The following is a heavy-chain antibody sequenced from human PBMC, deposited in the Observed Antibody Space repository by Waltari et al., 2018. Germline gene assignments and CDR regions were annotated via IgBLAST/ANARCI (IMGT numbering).Heavy chain of an antibody. CDR1: GFTVSSNY. V-gene: IGHV3-53*01. Sequence: EVQLVESGGGLIQPGGSLRLSCAASGFTVSSNYMSWVRQAPGRGLEWVSVIYSGGSTYYADSVKGRFTISRDNSKNTLYLQMNSLSAEDTAVYYCARVFALTLAVAGYGFRYFDLWGRGTLVTVSS. J-gene: IGHJ2*01. CDR3: ARVFALTLAVAGYGFRYFDL. CDR2: IYSGGST. D-gene: IGHD6-19*01.